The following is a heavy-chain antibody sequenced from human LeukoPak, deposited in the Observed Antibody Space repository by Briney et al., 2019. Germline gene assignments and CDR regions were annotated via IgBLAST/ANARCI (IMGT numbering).Heavy chain of an antibody. Sequence: XETLSLTCTVSGGSISSSVYYWGWVRQPPGKGLEWIGNNYYSGSTYYNSSLKSRVTISVDTSKNQFSLKLSSVTAADTAVYYCARLKWEVDWYFDLWGRGTLVTVSS. CDR3: ARLKWEVDWYFDL. CDR2: NYYSGST. V-gene: IGHV4-39*01. J-gene: IGHJ2*01. CDR1: GGSISSSVYY. D-gene: IGHD1-26*01.